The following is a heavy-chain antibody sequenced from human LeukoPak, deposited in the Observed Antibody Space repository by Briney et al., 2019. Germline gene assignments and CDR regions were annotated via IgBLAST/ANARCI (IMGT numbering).Heavy chain of an antibody. V-gene: IGHV4-31*03. CDR2: IYYSGST. CDR3: ARARDYGDSNFDY. Sequence: ASETLSLTCTVSGGSISSGGYSWSWIRQHPGKGLEWIGYIYYSGSTYYNPSLKSRVTISVDTSKNQFSLKLSSVTAADTAVYYCARARDYGDSNFDYWGQGTLVTVSS. D-gene: IGHD4-17*01. CDR1: GGSISSGGYS. J-gene: IGHJ4*02.